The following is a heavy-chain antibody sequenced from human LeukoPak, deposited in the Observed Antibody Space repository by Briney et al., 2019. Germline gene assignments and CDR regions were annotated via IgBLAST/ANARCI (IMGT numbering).Heavy chain of an antibody. CDR1: GGSISSGGYY. CDR2: IYYSGST. V-gene: IGHV4-31*03. J-gene: IGHJ3*02. Sequence: ASETLSLTCTVSGGSISSGGYYWSWIRQHPGKGLEWIGYIYYSGSTYYNPSLKSRVTISVDTSKNQFSLKLSSVTAADTAVYYCARPDSNDYYGAPGFDIWGQGTMVTVSS. D-gene: IGHD3-22*01. CDR3: ARPDSNDYYGAPGFDI.